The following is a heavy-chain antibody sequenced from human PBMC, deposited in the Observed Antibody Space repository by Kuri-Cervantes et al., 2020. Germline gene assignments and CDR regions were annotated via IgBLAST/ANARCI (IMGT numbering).Heavy chain of an antibody. D-gene: IGHD3-9*01. CDR2: TYYRSKWYN. CDR1: GDSVSNKSVA. J-gene: IGHJ5*01. Sequence: SQTLSLTCAISGDSVSNKSVAWNWIRQSPSRGLEWLRRTYYRSKWYNDYAVSVKSRITINPDTSKNQFSLQLNSVTPEDTAVYYCARKQFIDIYKWFDSWGQGTLVTVSS. CDR3: ARKQFIDIYKWFDS. V-gene: IGHV6-1*01.